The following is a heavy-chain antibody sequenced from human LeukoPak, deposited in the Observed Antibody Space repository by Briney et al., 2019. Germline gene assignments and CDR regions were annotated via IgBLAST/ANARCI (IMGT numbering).Heavy chain of an antibody. D-gene: IGHD2-15*01. J-gene: IGHJ4*02. CDR1: GFTFGTFA. Sequence: GGSLRLSCAASGFTFGTFAMSWVRQAPGKGLEWVSAISDSGGSTYYADSVKGRFTISRDNSKNTLYLHMNSLRAEDTAVYYCAKEAPAATGYFDYWGQGTLVTVSS. V-gene: IGHV3-23*01. CDR3: AKEAPAATGYFDY. CDR2: ISDSGGST.